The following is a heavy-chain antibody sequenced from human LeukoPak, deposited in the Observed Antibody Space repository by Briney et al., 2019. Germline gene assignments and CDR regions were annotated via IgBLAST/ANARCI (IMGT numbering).Heavy chain of an antibody. J-gene: IGHJ4*02. V-gene: IGHV4-38-2*02. D-gene: IGHD6-19*01. CDR1: GYSISSGHY. CDR2: IYHNGNT. Sequence: PSETLSLTCTVSGYSISSGHYWGWARQPPGKGLVWIGSIYHNGNTYCNPSLKSRVTISVDTSKNQFSLNLSSVTAADTAVYYCARHGYIAVAGTVDYWGQGTLITVSS. CDR3: ARHGYIAVAGTVDY.